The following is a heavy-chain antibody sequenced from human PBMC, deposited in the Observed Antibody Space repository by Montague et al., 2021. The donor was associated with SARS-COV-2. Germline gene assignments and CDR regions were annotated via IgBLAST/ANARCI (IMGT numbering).Heavy chain of an antibody. V-gene: IGHV4-61*01. CDR2: ISYSGST. CDR3: ARLGYESVGYYSSYPD. CDR1: GASVRSGNSY. Sequence: SETLSLTCTVSGASVRSGNSYWNWIRQPPGKGLEWIGYISYSGSTYYSPSLKSRVTISVDTSKNQLSLKLISATAADTAVYYCARLGYESVGYYSSYPDWGQGPLVPVSS. D-gene: IGHD3-22*01. J-gene: IGHJ4*02.